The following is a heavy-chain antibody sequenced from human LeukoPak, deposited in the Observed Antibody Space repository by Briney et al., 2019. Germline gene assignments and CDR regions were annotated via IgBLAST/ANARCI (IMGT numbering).Heavy chain of an antibody. CDR3: ARGEYQLLRAGTYYYYGMDV. CDR1: GGSVSSGSYY. V-gene: IGHV4-61*01. D-gene: IGHD2-2*01. CDR2: IYYSGST. Sequence: SETLSLTCTVSGGSVSSGSYYWSWIRQPPGKGLEWIGYIYYSGSTNYNPSLKSRVTISVDTSKNQFSLKLSSVTAADTAVYYCARGEYQLLRAGTYYYYGMDVWGQGTTVTVSS. J-gene: IGHJ6*02.